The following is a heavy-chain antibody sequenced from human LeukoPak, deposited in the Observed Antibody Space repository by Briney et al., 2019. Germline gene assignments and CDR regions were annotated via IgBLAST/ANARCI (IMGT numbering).Heavy chain of an antibody. J-gene: IGHJ4*02. CDR2: ISGSGGST. Sequence: GGSLRLSCAASGFTFSSYAMSWVRQAPGKGLDWVSAISGSGGSTYCADSVKGRFTISRDNSKNTLYLQMNSLRAEDTAVYYCAKSEFVVVPAAEDYWGQGTLVTVSS. CDR3: AKSEFVVVPAAEDY. CDR1: GFTFSSYA. D-gene: IGHD2-2*01. V-gene: IGHV3-23*01.